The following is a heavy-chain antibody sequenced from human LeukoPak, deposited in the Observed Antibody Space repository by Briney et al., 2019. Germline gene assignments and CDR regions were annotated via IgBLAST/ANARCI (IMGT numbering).Heavy chain of an antibody. CDR2: ISDSGST. D-gene: IGHD2-21*02. J-gene: IGHJ4*02. CDR1: GGSIRSYY. CDR3: ARREAGTALIDY. Sequence: PSETLSLTCTVSGGSIRSYYWSWIRQPPGKRLEWIGYISDSGSTNYNPSLKSRVTISVDTPKSQFSLKLSSVTAADTAVYYCARREAGTALIDYWGQGTLVTVSS. V-gene: IGHV4-59*01.